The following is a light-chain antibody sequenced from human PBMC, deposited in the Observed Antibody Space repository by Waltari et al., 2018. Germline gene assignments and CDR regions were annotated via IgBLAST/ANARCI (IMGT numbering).Light chain of an antibody. CDR1: QSLLHTTGNSY. V-gene: IGKV2-28*01. J-gene: IGKJ2*01. Sequence: DIVMTESPLFLTVTPGEHAPISCSTSQSLLHTTGNSYWDRYQQKSGQSPQLLISLGSNRASGVPDRFSGSGSGTDFTLKISRVEAEDVGVYYCMQPLQTPYTFGQGTKLEI. CDR3: MQPLQTPYT. CDR2: LGS.